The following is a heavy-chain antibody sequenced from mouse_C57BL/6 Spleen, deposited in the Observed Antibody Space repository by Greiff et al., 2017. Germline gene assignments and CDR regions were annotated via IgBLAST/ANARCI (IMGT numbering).Heavy chain of an antibody. Sequence: EVQRVESGGGLVQPGGSLSLSCAASGFTFTDYYMSWVRQPPGKALEWLGFIRNEGNGSTTEYSSTVKGTFTIYRDTSPSILYLRRHAPRDEDSASYSRARLVAHWDFDGRGTGTTVTVAS. CDR3: ARLVAHWDFDG. V-gene: IGHV7-3*01. CDR2: IRNEGNGSTT. J-gene: IGHJ1*03. D-gene: IGHD1-1*01. CDR1: GFTFTDYY.